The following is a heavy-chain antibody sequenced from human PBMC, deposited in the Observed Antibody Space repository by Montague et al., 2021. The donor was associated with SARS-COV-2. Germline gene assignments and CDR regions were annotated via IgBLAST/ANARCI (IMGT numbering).Heavy chain of an antibody. D-gene: IGHD2-15*01. CDR2: IWYDGTDK. Sequence: SLRLSCAASGFTFRYYGMHWVRQAPGKGLEWVALIWYDGTDKDYVDSVKGRFTISRDNSRNTLYLQMNSLRAEDTAVYYCARFETSKFYSSGMDVWGQGTTVTVSS. J-gene: IGHJ6*02. CDR3: ARFETSKFYSSGMDV. V-gene: IGHV3-33*01. CDR1: GFTFRYYG.